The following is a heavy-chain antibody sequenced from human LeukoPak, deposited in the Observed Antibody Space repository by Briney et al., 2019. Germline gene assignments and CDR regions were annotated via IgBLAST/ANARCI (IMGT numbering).Heavy chain of an antibody. Sequence: WETLSLTCTVSGGSISSDYWTWIRQPPGKGGGWSGYIVYVGSTNYNSSPKSRVAISVDTSKNSCSMKLSSVTAAETAVYYCARVLVEVPYYDILTGYFIRCRVAPWGQGTLVIVSS. CDR1: GGSISSDY. D-gene: IGHD3-9*01. J-gene: IGHJ5*02. V-gene: IGHV4-59*01. CDR3: ARVLVEVPYYDILTGYFIRCRVAP. CDR2: IVYVGST.